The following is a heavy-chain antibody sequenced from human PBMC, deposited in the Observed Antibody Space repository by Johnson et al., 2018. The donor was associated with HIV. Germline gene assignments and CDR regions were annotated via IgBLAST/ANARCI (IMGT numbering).Heavy chain of an antibody. Sequence: QVQLVESRGVLVQPGGSLRLSCAASGFTVSSNYMSWIRQAPGKGLEWVSYISSSGSTIYYADSVKGRFTISRDNAKNSLYLQMNSLRAEDTAVYYCASVYYDILTGYYYDALDMWGQGTMVTVSS. CDR3: ASVYYDILTGYYYDALDM. J-gene: IGHJ3*02. V-gene: IGHV3-11*04. D-gene: IGHD3-9*01. CDR2: ISSSGSTI. CDR1: GFTVSSNY.